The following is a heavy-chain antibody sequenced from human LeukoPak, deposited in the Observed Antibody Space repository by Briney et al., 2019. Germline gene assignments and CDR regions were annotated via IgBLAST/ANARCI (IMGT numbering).Heavy chain of an antibody. D-gene: IGHD2-2*01. CDR2: LSHDDISE. Sequence: GGSLRLSCVASGFTFSSFAMHWVRQAPGKGLEGVAVLSHDDISEFYADSVKGRFTISRDNSKNTVYLQMNSLRAEDTAVYYCARDLRDCSSASCNVLYSLTDAWGQGPTVTVSS. CDR3: ARDLRDCSSASCNVLYSLTDA. CDR1: GFTFSSFA. J-gene: IGHJ6*02. V-gene: IGHV3-30*03.